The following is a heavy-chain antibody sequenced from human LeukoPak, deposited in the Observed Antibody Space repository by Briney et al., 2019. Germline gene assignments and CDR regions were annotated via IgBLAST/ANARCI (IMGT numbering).Heavy chain of an antibody. CDR1: GFTFSSYA. D-gene: IGHD2-2*01. Sequence: GSLRLSCAAPGFTFSSYAMTWVRQAPGKGLEWVSAISGRGGSTYYADSVKGRFTLSRDNSKNTLYLQMDSLRAEDTAVYYCAKGTQLLYYYYYGMDVWGQGTTVTVSS. CDR3: AKGTQLLYYYYYGMDV. J-gene: IGHJ6*02. CDR2: ISGRGGST. V-gene: IGHV3-23*01.